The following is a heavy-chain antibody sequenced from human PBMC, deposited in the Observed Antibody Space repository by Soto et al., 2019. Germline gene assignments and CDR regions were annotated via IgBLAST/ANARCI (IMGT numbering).Heavy chain of an antibody. D-gene: IGHD6-6*01. J-gene: IGHJ6*02. CDR2: IIPIFGTA. CDR1: GGTFSSYA. V-gene: IGHV1-69*13. Sequence: SVKVSCKASGGTFSSYAISWVRQAPGQGLEWMGGIIPIFGTANYAQKFQGRVTITADESTSTAYMELSSLGSEDTAVYYCVEGAARRGYYYYGMDVWGQGTTVPVYS. CDR3: VEGAARRGYYYYGMDV.